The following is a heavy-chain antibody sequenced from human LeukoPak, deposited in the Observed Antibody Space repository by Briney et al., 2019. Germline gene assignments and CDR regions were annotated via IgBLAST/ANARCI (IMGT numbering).Heavy chain of an antibody. J-gene: IGHJ4*02. CDR1: GFTFTNYY. CDR3: ARAWRAAEGSPLFDY. CDR2: ISPTGSST. V-gene: IGHV1-46*01. D-gene: IGHD3-10*01. Sequence: ASVKVSCKASGFTFTNYYMHWVRQAPGQGLEWMGLISPTGSSTNYAQKFRGRVTMTRDTSTTTVYMELSSLRSEDTAVYYCARAWRAAEGSPLFDYWGQGTLVTVSS.